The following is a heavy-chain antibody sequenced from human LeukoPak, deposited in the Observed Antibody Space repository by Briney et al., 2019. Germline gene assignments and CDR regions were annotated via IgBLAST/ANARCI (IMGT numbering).Heavy chain of an antibody. CDR1: GASINSSNHC. V-gene: IGHV4-39*07. D-gene: IGHD3-22*01. CDR3: ARGARDSSGYDDAFDI. Sequence: SETLSLTCTVSGASINSSNHCWGWIRQPPGKGLEWIGTISYSGSTYYNPSLKSRVTISVDTSKNQFSLKLSSVTAADMAVYYCARGARDSSGYDDAFDIWGQGTMVTVSS. CDR2: ISYSGST. J-gene: IGHJ3*02.